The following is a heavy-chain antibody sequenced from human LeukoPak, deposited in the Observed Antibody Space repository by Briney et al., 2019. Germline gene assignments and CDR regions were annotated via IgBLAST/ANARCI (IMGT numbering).Heavy chain of an antibody. V-gene: IGHV3-48*01. CDR1: GFTFNDYD. Sequence: GGSLRLSCAASGFTFNDYDMHWVRQAPGKGLEWVSFITGSGVTTSYADSVKGRFTISRDSAKHSLFLQMNSLGAEDTAVYYCARPTSSGSINSWGQGTLVTVSS. D-gene: IGHD6-19*01. CDR3: ARPTSSGSINS. CDR2: ITGSGVTT. J-gene: IGHJ4*02.